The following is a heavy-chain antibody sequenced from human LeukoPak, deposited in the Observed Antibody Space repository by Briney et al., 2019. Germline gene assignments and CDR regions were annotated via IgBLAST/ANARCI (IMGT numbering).Heavy chain of an antibody. D-gene: IGHD1-26*01. CDR2: ISPYNGNA. J-gene: IGHJ4*02. V-gene: IGHV1-18*01. CDR3: AREESIGSYQFLHDY. CDR1: GYTFIRYG. Sequence: ASVTVSCKASGYTFIRYGISWVRQAPGQGLEWMGWISPYNGNAKYLQKLQGRVTMTTDTSTSTAYMELRSLTSDDTAVYYCAREESIGSYQFLHDYWGQGTLVTVSS.